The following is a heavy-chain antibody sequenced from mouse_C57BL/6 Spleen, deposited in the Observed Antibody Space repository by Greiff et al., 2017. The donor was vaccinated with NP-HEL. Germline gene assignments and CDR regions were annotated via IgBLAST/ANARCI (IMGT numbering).Heavy chain of an antibody. Sequence: QVQLQQSGPELVKPGASVKISCKASGYAFSSSWMNWVKQRPGKGLEWIGRIYPGDGDTNYNGKFKGKATLTADKSSSTAYMQLSSLTSEDSAVYFCARLDGYYFDAMDYWGQGTSVTVSS. CDR2: IYPGDGDT. D-gene: IGHD2-3*01. CDR1: GYAFSSSW. J-gene: IGHJ4*01. CDR3: ARLDGYYFDAMDY. V-gene: IGHV1-82*01.